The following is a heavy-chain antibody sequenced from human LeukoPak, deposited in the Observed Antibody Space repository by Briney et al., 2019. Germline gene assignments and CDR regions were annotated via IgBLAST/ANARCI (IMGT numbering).Heavy chain of an antibody. Sequence: PGGSLRLSCAASGFTFSRFAMHWVRQAPGKGLEWVAVISYDGSNKYYADSVKGRFTISRDNSKNTLYLQMNSLRAEDTAVYYCARDGGAALYYYYGMDVWGQGTTVTVSS. V-gene: IGHV3-30*19. CDR2: ISYDGSNK. D-gene: IGHD3-16*01. CDR3: ARDGGAALYYYYGMDV. J-gene: IGHJ6*02. CDR1: GFTFSRFA.